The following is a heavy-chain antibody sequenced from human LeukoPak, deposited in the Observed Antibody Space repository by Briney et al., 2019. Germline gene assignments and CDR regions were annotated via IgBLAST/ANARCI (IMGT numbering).Heavy chain of an antibody. CDR1: GFTFSSYA. D-gene: IGHD3-3*01. V-gene: IGHV3-64D*09. Sequence: GGSLRLSCSASGFTFSSYAMHWVRQAPGKGLGYVSAISSNGGSTYYADSVKGRFTISRDNSKNTLYLQMSSLRAEDTAVYYCVNFWLYLDYWGQGTLVTVSS. CDR2: ISSNGGST. CDR3: VNFWLYLDY. J-gene: IGHJ4*02.